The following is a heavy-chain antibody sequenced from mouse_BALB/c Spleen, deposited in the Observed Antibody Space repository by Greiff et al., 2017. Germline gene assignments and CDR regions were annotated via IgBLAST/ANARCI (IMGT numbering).Heavy chain of an antibody. CDR1: GFTFSDYY. CDR2: ISDGGSYT. J-gene: IGHJ3*01. D-gene: IGHD1-1*01. CDR3: ARDPRNYGSSFLFAY. Sequence: EVQGVESGGGLVKPGGSLKLSCAASGFTFSDYYMYWVRQTPEKRLEWVATISDGGSYTYYPDSVKGRFTISRDNAKNNLYLQMSSLKSEDTAMYYCARDPRNYGSSFLFAYWGQGTLVTVSA. V-gene: IGHV5-4*02.